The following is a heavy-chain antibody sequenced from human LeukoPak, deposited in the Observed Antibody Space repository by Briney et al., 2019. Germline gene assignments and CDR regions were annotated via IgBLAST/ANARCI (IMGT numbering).Heavy chain of an antibody. CDR2: MSFDVNNE. CDR3: ARGYCTSSSCYIDY. V-gene: IGHV3-30*04. D-gene: IGHD2-2*02. CDR1: GFTFSNYA. J-gene: IGHJ4*02. Sequence: PGGSLRLSCATSGFTFSNYAFHWVRQAPGKGLEWVATMSFDVNNEYYADSVRGRFTISRDNSKNTLYLQMNSLRAEDTAVHSCARGYCTSSSCYIDYWGQGTLVTVSS.